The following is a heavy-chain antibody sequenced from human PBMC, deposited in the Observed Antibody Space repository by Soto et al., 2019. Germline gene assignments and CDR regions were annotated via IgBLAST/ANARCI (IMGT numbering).Heavy chain of an antibody. V-gene: IGHV1-69*02. J-gene: IGHJ6*02. CDR2: IIPILGIA. CDR3: ASRSFTTELGYCTNGVCYYYYYGMDV. D-gene: IGHD2-8*01. CDR1: GGTFSSYT. Sequence: SVKVSCKASGGTFSSYTISWVRQAPGQGLEWMGRIIPILGIANYAQKFQGRVTITADKSTSTAYMELSSLRSEDTAVYYCASRSFTTELGYCTNGVCYYYYYGMDVWGQGTTVTVSS.